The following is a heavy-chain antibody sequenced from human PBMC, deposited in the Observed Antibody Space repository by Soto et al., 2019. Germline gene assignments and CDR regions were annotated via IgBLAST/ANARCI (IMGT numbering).Heavy chain of an antibody. Sequence: EVQLLESGGDLVQPGGSLRLSCDASGFTFDIYALSWVRQTPGKGLERVAAISGSGDYTYYTDSVKGRFTISRDNSKNTLSLQMNNMRVEDTSIYYCAKVDRYSSGWSYYAPEYYYYPMDVWGQGTKVTVSS. D-gene: IGHD6-19*01. CDR3: AKVDRYSSGWSYYAPEYYYYPMDV. CDR2: ISGSGDYT. J-gene: IGHJ6*02. V-gene: IGHV3-23*01. CDR1: GFTFDIYA.